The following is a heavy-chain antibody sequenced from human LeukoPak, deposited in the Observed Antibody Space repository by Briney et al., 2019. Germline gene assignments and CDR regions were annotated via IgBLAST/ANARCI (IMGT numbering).Heavy chain of an antibody. V-gene: IGHV3-21*01. J-gene: IGHJ4*02. CDR3: ARGVSYRVVVTATNFDY. CDR1: GFTFSSYY. CDR2: IGSSSIHI. D-gene: IGHD2-21*02. Sequence: GGSLRLSCEASGFTFSSYYMNWVRQASGRGLEWVSSIGSSSIHIYYADSVKGRFTISRDNAKNSLYLQMNSLRAEDTAVYYCARGVSYRVVVTATNFDYWGQGTLVTVSS.